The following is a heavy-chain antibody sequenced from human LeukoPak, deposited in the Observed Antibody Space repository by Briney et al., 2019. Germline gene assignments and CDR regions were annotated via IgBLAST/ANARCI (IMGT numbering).Heavy chain of an antibody. CDR2: ISFDGSNT. V-gene: IGHV3-30*18. CDR3: AKDMLSGIVFPSLGYLDF. J-gene: IGHJ4*02. Sequence: GRSLRLSGTASGLTLNTYGVHWVRQAPGNGLEWRSVISFDGSNTDYADSVKGRFTISRDNSNDTLFLQMYKLRPEDAALYYCAKDMLSGIVFPSLGYLDFWGQGTLVTVSS. CDR1: GLTLNTYG. D-gene: IGHD5/OR15-5a*01.